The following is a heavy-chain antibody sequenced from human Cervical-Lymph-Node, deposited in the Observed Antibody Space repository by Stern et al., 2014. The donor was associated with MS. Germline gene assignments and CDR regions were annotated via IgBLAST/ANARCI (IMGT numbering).Heavy chain of an antibody. CDR1: GYTFTTYA. Sequence: QDQLVQSGSELKKPVASVKVSCEASGYTFTTYAIIWVRQAPGQGLEWMGWINTNTENPTYAPGFAGRFVFSLDTSVSTAYLQISSLKPEDTGVYYCARVREYYDSSGLLAYWGQGTLVTVSS. CDR2: INTNTENP. J-gene: IGHJ4*02. V-gene: IGHV7-4-1*02. CDR3: ARVREYYDSSGLLAY. D-gene: IGHD3-22*01.